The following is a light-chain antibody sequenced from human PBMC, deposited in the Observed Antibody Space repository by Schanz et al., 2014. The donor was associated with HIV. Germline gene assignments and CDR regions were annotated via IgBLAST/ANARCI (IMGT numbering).Light chain of an antibody. CDR1: SSNIGAGYD. V-gene: IGLV1-40*01. Sequence: QSVLTQPPSLSGAPGQRVSLSCNGTSSNIGAGYDVHWYQQFPGTAPKLLIFDDNSRPSGVPDRFSGSKSGFSASLVITDLQAEDEGDYYCQSFDVSLGGVIFGVGTKLTVL. J-gene: IGLJ2*01. CDR3: QSFDVSLGGVI. CDR2: DDN.